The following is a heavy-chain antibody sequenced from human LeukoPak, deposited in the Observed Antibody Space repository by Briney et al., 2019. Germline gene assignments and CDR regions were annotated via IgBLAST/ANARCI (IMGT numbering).Heavy chain of an antibody. D-gene: IGHD3-10*01. CDR3: ARLTYYYGSGSYFYFDY. J-gene: IGHJ4*02. V-gene: IGHV1-69*13. Sequence: ASVKVSCKASEGTFSSYAISWVRQAPGQGLEWMGGIIPIFGTANYAQKFQGRVTITADESTSTAYMELSSLRSEDTAVYYCARLTYYYGSGSYFYFDYWGQGTLVTVSS. CDR1: EGTFSSYA. CDR2: IIPIFGTA.